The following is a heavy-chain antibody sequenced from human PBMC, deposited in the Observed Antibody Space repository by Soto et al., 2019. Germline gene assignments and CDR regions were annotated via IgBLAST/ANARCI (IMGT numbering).Heavy chain of an antibody. CDR3: VRERGLSSFYGMDV. J-gene: IGHJ6*02. V-gene: IGHV3-21*01. CDR2: ITSSSGHI. CDR1: GFTLTTYT. D-gene: IGHD3-10*01. Sequence: VGSLRLSCEASGFTLTTYTMNWVRQASGKGLEWVSSITSSSGHIYYADSVKGRFTISRDNARNSLYLQMNSLRAEDTAVYYCVRERGLSSFYGMDVWGRGTTVTVSS.